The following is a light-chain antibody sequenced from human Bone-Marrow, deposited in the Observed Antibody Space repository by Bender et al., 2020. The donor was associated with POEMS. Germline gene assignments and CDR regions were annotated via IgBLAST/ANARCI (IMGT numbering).Light chain of an antibody. Sequence: QSALTQPRSVSGSPGQSVTISCTGTSSDVGGYKYVSWYQQHPGKAPKLMVYDVDNRPSGVSNRFSGSKSGNTASLNISGLQAEDEADYYCSSSTGSSTRVFGGGTKLTVL. CDR2: DVD. V-gene: IGLV2-14*01. CDR3: SSSTGSSTRV. J-gene: IGLJ3*02. CDR1: SSDVGGYKY.